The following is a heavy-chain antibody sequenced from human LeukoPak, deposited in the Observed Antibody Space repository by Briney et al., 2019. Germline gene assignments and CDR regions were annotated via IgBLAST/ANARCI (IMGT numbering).Heavy chain of an antibody. D-gene: IGHD3-10*01. Sequence: GGSLRLPCAASGLTFSSYGMHWVRQAPGKGLEWVAYIRYDGSNKYYADSVKGRFTISRDNSKNTLYVQMNSLRVEDTAVYYCAKDMDVGGYGSGNYFDYWGQGTLVTVSS. CDR2: IRYDGSNK. CDR1: GLTFSSYG. J-gene: IGHJ4*02. CDR3: AKDMDVGGYGSGNYFDY. V-gene: IGHV3-30*02.